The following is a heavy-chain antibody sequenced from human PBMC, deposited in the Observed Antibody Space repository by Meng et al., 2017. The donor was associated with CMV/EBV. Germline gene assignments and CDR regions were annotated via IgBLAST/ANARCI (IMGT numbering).Heavy chain of an antibody. CDR2: IQVIGHT. Sequence: QEAGPRLVKLSETLSPTCILSGGSIKNYNWNWVRQPAGQGLEWIGLIQVIGHTVYNPSLKSRVTVSLDASKSQFSLTLNSVTAADTATYYCAGSRPGGGACDYWGQGILVTVSS. J-gene: IGHJ4*02. D-gene: IGHD3-16*01. V-gene: IGHV4-4*07. CDR1: GGSIKNYN. CDR3: AGSRPGGGACDY.